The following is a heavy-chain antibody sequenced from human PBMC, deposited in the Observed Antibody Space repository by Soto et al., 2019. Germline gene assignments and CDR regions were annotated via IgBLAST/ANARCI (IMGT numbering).Heavy chain of an antibody. V-gene: IGHV4-30-2*01. CDR2: IYHSGST. CDR3: ARHGGGWSVAPY. J-gene: IGHJ4*02. CDR1: GGSISSGCYS. Sequence: SETLSLTCAVSGGSISSGCYSWSWIRQPPGKGLEWIGYIYHSGSTYYSPSFQGQVIISADKSISTAYLQLSRLKASDSAMYYCARHGGGWSVAPYWGQGTLVTVSP. D-gene: IGHD2-15*01.